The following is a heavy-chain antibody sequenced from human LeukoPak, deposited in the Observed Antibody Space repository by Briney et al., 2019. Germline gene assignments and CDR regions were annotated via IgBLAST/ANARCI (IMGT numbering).Heavy chain of an antibody. CDR1: GFTFSTYA. J-gene: IGHJ4*02. CDR2: ISSNGGST. V-gene: IGHV3-64*01. Sequence: GGSLRLSCAASGFTFSTYAMHWVRQAPGKGLEYVSAISSNGGSTYYANSVKGRFTISRDSSKNTLYLQMGSLRPEDMAVYYCARVLPDSGWSVRGPSDYWGQGTLVTVSS. D-gene: IGHD6-19*01. CDR3: ARVLPDSGWSVRGPSDY.